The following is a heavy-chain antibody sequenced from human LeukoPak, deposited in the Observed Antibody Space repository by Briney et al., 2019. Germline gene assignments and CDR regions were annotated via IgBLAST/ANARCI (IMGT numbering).Heavy chain of an antibody. CDR3: AKPLSSPSYNSGMDV. V-gene: IGHV3-30*18. D-gene: IGHD1-1*01. CDR2: ISYDGSNK. CDR1: GFTFSSYG. Sequence: GGSLRLSCAASGFTFSSYGMHWVRQAPGKGLEWVAVISYDGSNKYYADSVKGRFTISRDNSKNTLYLQMNSLRAEDTAVYYWAKPLSSPSYNSGMDVGAQGTRATVS. J-gene: IGHJ6*02.